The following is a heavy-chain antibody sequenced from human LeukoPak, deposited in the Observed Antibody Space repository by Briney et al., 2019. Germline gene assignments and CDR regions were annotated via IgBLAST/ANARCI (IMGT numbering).Heavy chain of an antibody. V-gene: IGHV4-38-2*01. CDR1: GYSISSGYY. CDR2: IYHSGYT. CDR3: ARQDTVSLVLDWFDP. D-gene: IGHD5-18*01. Sequence: KPSETLSLTCAVSGYSISSGYYWGWIRQPPGKGLEWIGSIYHSGYTYHNPSLKSRVTISVDTSKNQFSLKLSSVTAADTAVYYCARQDTVSLVLDWFDPWGQGTLVTASS. J-gene: IGHJ5*02.